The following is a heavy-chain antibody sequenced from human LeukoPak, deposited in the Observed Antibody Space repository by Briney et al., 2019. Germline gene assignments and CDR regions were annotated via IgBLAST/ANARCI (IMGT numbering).Heavy chain of an antibody. CDR1: GFTFSTYA. CDR2: IRNDGSHK. Sequence: PGGSLRLSCTSSGFTFSTYAMHRVRQAPGKGLEWVAFIRNDGSHKSYADSVKGRFTISRDNSKNTLFLQMNSLRPEDTSVYYCAKDGGWYELYYMDVWGTGTMVTVSS. J-gene: IGHJ6*03. V-gene: IGHV3-30*02. CDR3: AKDGGWYELYYMDV. D-gene: IGHD6-19*01.